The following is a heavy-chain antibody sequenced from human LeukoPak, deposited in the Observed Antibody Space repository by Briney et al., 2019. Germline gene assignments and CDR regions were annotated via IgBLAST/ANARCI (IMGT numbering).Heavy chain of an antibody. J-gene: IGHJ4*02. CDR2: IYSGGST. D-gene: IGHD2-8*01. CDR1: GFIVSSNY. Sequence: PGGSLRLSCAASGFIVSSNYMSWVRQAPGKGLEWVSIIYSGGSTYYADSVKGRFTISRENSENTVYLQMNSLRGEDTAMYYCARVGTGTSGYFDYWGQGVLVTVSS. CDR3: ARVGTGTSGYFDY. V-gene: IGHV3-53*01.